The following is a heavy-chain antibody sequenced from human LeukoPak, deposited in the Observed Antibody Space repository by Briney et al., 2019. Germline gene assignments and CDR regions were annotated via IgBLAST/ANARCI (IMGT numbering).Heavy chain of an antibody. CDR3: ATLGHDILTATPWDV. CDR2: ISAYNGNT. J-gene: IGHJ6*02. Sequence: ASVKVSCKASGYTFTSYGISWVRQAPGQGLEWMGWISAYNGNTNYAQKLQGRVTMTTDTSTSTAYMELSSLRSEDTAVYYCATLGHDILTATPWDVWGQGTTVTVSS. V-gene: IGHV1-18*01. CDR1: GYTFTSYG. D-gene: IGHD3-9*01.